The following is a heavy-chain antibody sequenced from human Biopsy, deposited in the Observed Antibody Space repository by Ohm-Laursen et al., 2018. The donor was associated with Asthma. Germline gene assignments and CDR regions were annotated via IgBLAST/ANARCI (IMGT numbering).Heavy chain of an antibody. CDR1: GTTFSSYS. CDR2: IIPVFPTA. CDR3: ATGYSGSDRIVYYYSGMEV. V-gene: IGHV1-69*01. D-gene: IGHD5-12*01. J-gene: IGHJ6*02. Sequence: SSVKVSCKASGTTFSSYSFSWVRQAPGQGLEWVGGIIPVFPTANYPQKFQGRVTISADESTKTAYMELSSLTSEDTAVYYCATGYSGSDRIVYYYSGMEVWGQGTTVTVSS.